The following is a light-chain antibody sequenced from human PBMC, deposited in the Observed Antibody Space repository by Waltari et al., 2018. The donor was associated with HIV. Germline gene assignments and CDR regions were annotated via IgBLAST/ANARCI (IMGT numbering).Light chain of an antibody. CDR3: QSYDSSLSGPVV. V-gene: IGLV1-40*01. J-gene: IGLJ2*01. CDR1: SSNIGADYF. CDR2: GDS. Sequence: QSVLTQPPSVSGAPGQRVTISCTGSSSNIGADYFVHWYQQLPGAAPKLLIYGDSHRRSGVPDRFSGSKSGTSASLAITGLQAEDEADYYCQSYDSSLSGPVVFGGGTKLTVL.